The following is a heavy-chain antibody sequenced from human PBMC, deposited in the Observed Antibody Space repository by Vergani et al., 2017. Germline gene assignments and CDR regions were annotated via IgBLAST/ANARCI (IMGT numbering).Heavy chain of an antibody. CDR2: IYSGGST. J-gene: IGHJ4*02. V-gene: IGHV3-66*01. CDR3: ASFPFRGGVRGVPNFDY. Sequence: EVQLVESGGGLVQPGGSLRLSCAASGFTVSSNYMSWVRQAPGKGLEWVLVIYSGGSTYYADSVKGRFTISRDNSKNTLYLQMNSLRAEDTAVYYCASFPFRGGVRGVPNFDYWGQGTLVTVSS. CDR1: GFTVSSNY. D-gene: IGHD3-10*01.